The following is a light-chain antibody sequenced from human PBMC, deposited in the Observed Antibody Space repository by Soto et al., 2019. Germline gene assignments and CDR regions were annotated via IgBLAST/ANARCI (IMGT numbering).Light chain of an antibody. J-gene: IGKJ4*01. CDR3: QQYATSPLA. V-gene: IGKV3-20*01. CDR1: QNVARNY. Sequence: ENVLTQSPGTLSLSPGESCNLSCMASQNVARNYLAWFQQRPGQAPRLLIYDASTRATGIPDRFSGSGSGTDFTLTISRLEPEDFAVYFCQQYATSPLAVGGGTKVEIK. CDR2: DAS.